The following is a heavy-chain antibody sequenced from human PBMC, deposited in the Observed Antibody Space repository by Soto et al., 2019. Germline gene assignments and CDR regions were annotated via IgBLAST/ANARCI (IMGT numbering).Heavy chain of an antibody. CDR3: ARDRKVGATSWFDP. Sequence: QVQLVQSGAEVKKPGASVKVSCKASGYTFTSYGISWVRQALGQGLEWMGWISAYNGNTNDAQTLKGRAPMTTDTSTSTAYMELRSLSSDDTAVYYCARDRKVGATSWFDPWGQGTLVTVSS. D-gene: IGHD1-26*01. V-gene: IGHV1-18*01. CDR2: ISAYNGNT. J-gene: IGHJ5*02. CDR1: GYTFTSYG.